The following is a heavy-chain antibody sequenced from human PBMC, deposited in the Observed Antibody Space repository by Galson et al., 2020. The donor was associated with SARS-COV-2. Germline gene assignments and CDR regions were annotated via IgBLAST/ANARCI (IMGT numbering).Heavy chain of an antibody. D-gene: IGHD3-9*01. CDR2: LSGRDGTV. V-gene: IGHV3-11*01. Sequence: GESPKIPCVGTGCTISDHHMSWIRPAPGKGLQWVSLLSGRDGTVMYAESVKGRFNISRDNAKNSLFLQMDSLGAEDTAVYYCARDLPQDYNDITGYPAALDWGQGTLVTVSS. CDR1: GCTISDHH. J-gene: IGHJ4*02. CDR3: ARDLPQDYNDITGYPAALD.